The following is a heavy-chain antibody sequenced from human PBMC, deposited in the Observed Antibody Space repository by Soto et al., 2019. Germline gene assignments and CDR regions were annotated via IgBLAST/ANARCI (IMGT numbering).Heavy chain of an antibody. CDR3: ARMAICNARYCSSTSCCHYYYYGMDV. V-gene: IGHV6-1*01. Sequence: SQTLSLTCAISGDSVSSNSDAWNWIRQSPSRGLEWLGRTYYRSKWYNDYAVSVKSRITINPDTSKNQFSLQLNSVTPEDTAVYYCARMAICNARYCSSTSCCHYYYYGMDVWGQGATVTVSS. J-gene: IGHJ6*02. CDR2: TYYRSKWYN. CDR1: GDSVSSNSDA. D-gene: IGHD2-2*01.